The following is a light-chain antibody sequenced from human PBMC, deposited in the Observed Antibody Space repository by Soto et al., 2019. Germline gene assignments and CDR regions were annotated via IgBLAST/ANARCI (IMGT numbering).Light chain of an antibody. CDR1: SSNIGSNT. J-gene: IGLJ7*01. Sequence: QAVVTQPPSASGTPGQRVTISCSGSSSNIGSNTVSWFEQLPGRAPKLLLYNNNHRPSGVPARFSGSKSGTSASLAISGLQSEDEADYYCAACDDSLDGHVVFGGGTQLTFL. CDR2: NNN. V-gene: IGLV1-44*01. CDR3: AACDDSLDGHVV.